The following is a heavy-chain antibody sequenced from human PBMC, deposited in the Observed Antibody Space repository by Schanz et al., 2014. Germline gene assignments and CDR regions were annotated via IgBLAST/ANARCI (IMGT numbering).Heavy chain of an antibody. CDR1: GFTFSDYY. D-gene: IGHD2-15*01. J-gene: IGHJ6*01. CDR3: ERDTAQCGMRKSCRAFLPRRSSDAIDDV. Sequence: KPGGSLILSCAASGFTFSDYYMTWIRQAPGKWLEGVADISDRGDSTHYADSVKGRFTISRDNAKNSLFLQMNSLRAEDTALYYCERDTAQCGMRKSCRAFLPRRSSDAIDDV. CDR2: ISDRGDST. V-gene: IGHV3-11*01.